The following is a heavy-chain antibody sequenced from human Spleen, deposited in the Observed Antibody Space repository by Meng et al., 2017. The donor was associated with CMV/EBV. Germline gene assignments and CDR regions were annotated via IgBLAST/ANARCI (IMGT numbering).Heavy chain of an antibody. V-gene: IGHV1-18*01. CDR3: ARSYCGGDCYLANWFDP. Sequence: ASVKVSCKASGYIFSSYAINWVRQAPGQGLEWMGWISPYKGNTNYAQRLQGRLTMTTDTSTSTAYMEVRSLRSDDTAVYYCARSYCGGDCYLANWFDPWGQGTLVTVSS. CDR1: GYIFSSYA. CDR2: ISPYKGNT. D-gene: IGHD2-21*01. J-gene: IGHJ5*02.